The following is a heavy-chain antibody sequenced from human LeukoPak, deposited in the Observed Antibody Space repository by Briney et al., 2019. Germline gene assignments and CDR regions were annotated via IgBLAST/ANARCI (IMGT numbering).Heavy chain of an antibody. Sequence: GGSLRLSCAASGFTFSSYAMNWVRQAPGKGLEWVSTISGSGGSTYYADSVKGRFTISRDNSKNTLYLQMNSLRAEDTAVYYCAKARYSSGWYVFDYWGQGTLVTVSS. CDR2: ISGSGGST. J-gene: IGHJ4*02. CDR3: AKARYSSGWYVFDY. CDR1: GFTFSSYA. D-gene: IGHD6-19*01. V-gene: IGHV3-23*01.